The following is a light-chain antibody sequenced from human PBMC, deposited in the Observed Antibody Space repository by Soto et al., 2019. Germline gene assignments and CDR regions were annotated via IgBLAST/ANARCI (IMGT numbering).Light chain of an antibody. CDR1: QSVSNNY. V-gene: IGKV3-20*01. Sequence: EIVLTQSPGTLSVSPGERATLSCRASQSVSNNYLAWYQQKPGQAPRLLIYVASNRATGIPDRFSGSGSGTDFTINISRLEPEDVAVYYWQQYGSSRTFGQGTKVEIK. J-gene: IGKJ1*01. CDR3: QQYGSSRT. CDR2: VAS.